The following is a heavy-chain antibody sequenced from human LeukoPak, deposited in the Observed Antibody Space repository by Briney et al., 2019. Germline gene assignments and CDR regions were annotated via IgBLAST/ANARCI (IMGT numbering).Heavy chain of an antibody. CDR2: IRYDGSNK. CDR3: ARDYDGSGSYYITYYGMDV. CDR1: GFTFSSYG. J-gene: IGHJ6*02. V-gene: IGHV3-30*02. Sequence: GGSLRLSCAASGFTFSSYGMHWVRQAPGKGLEWVAFIRYDGSNKYYADSVKGRFTISRDNSKNTLYLQMNSLRAEDTAVYYCARDYDGSGSYYITYYGMDVWGQGTTVTVSS. D-gene: IGHD3-10*01.